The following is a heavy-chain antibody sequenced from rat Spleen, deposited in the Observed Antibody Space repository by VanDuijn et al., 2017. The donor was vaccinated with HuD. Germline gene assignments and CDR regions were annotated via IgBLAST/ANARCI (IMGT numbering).Heavy chain of an antibody. V-gene: IGHV5-25*01. J-gene: IGHJ3*01. Sequence: EVQLVESDGGLVQPGRSLKLSCAASGFTFSDYYMAWVRQAPTKGLEWVASISPSGVTYYRDSVKGRFTVSRENAKSTLYLLMDSLRSEDTATYYCARQDTSGYSNWFAYWGQGTLVTVSS. D-gene: IGHD4-3*01. CDR2: ISPSGVT. CDR1: GFTFSDYY. CDR3: ARQDTSGYSNWFAY.